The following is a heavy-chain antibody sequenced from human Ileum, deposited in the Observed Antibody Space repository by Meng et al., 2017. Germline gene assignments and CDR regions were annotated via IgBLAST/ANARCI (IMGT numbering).Heavy chain of an antibody. CDR2: IKQDESEK. CDR1: GFTFSNYW. CDR3: GREPSFGEHDF. D-gene: IGHD3-10*01. J-gene: IGHJ4*02. Sequence: VQSWVAGGGLVQPGGSLGLSCAASGFTFSNYWMSWVRQSPGKGLEWVANIKQDESEKYFMDSVKGRFTVSRDNAKNSLYLQMNSLRAEDTAVYYCGREPSFGEHDFWGQGTLVTVSS. V-gene: IGHV3-7*01.